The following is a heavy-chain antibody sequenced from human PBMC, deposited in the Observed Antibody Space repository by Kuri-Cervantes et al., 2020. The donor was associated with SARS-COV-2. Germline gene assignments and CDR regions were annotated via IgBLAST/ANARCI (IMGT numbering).Heavy chain of an antibody. Sequence: GGSLRLSCAASGFTFSSYAMSWVRQAPGKGLEWVSAIGGSSGDTYYADSVKGRCTISRDNSKNTPYLQMNSLRAEDTAVCYCAKVDSSSSYYYYYGMDVWGQGTTVTVSS. CDR3: AKVDSSSSYYYYYGMDV. V-gene: IGHV3-23*01. CDR1: GFTFSSYA. J-gene: IGHJ6*02. CDR2: IGGSSGDT. D-gene: IGHD6-6*01.